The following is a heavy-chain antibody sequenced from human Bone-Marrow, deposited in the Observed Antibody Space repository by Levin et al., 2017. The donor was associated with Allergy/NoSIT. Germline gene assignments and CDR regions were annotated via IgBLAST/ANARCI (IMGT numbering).Heavy chain of an antibody. CDR2: IYSGGDT. CDR1: GFTVSRNY. CDR3: ARDGVGTAAGTA. V-gene: IGHV3-66*01. Sequence: TGGSLRLSCAASGFTVSRNYMSWVRQAPGKGLEWVSLIYSGGDTQYADSVKGRFTISRDNSKNTLYLQMNSLRADDTAVYYCARDGVGTAAGTAWGQGTLVTVSS. D-gene: IGHD6-13*01. J-gene: IGHJ4*02.